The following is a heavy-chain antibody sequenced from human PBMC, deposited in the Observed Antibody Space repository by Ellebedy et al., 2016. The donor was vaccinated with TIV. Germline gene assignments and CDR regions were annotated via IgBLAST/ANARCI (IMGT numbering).Heavy chain of an antibody. CDR1: GFTFSSYG. Sequence: GGSLRLXXAASGFTFSSYGMHWVRQAPGKGLEWVAVIWYDGSNKYYADSVKGRFTISRDNSKNTLYLQMNSLRAEDTAVYYCARVGGVTLGFLDYWGQGTLVTVSS. D-gene: IGHD3-16*01. J-gene: IGHJ4*02. CDR2: IWYDGSNK. V-gene: IGHV3-33*01. CDR3: ARVGGVTLGFLDY.